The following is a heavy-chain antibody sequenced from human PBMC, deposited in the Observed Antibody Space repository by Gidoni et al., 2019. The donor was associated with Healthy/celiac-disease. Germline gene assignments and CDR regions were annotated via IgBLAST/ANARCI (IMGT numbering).Heavy chain of an antibody. J-gene: IGHJ4*02. D-gene: IGHD3-22*01. V-gene: IGHV1-69*01. CDR2: IIPIFGTA. Sequence: QVQLVQSGAEVKKPGYSVKVSCKASAGTFSSYAISWVRQAPGQGLEWMGGIIPIFGTANYAQKFQGRVTITADESTSTAYMELSSLRSEDTAVYYCARDSSGYYLFDYWGQGTLVTVSS. CDR1: AGTFSSYA. CDR3: ARDSSGYYLFDY.